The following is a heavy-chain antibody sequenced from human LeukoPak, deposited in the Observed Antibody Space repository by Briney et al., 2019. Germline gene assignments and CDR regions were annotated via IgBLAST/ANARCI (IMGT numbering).Heavy chain of an antibody. CDR3: AKAYGHYGSGCYNDY. V-gene: IGHV3-23*01. CDR2: ISGSGSST. D-gene: IGHD3-10*01. J-gene: IGHJ4*02. CDR1: GFTFSTYA. Sequence: GGTLRLSCVASGFTFSTYAMTWVRQAPGKGLEWVSTISGSGSSTYYADSAKGRFTISSDNSKNTLYLQMNSLGAENTAIYYCAKAYGHYGSGCYNDYWGQGTLVTVSS.